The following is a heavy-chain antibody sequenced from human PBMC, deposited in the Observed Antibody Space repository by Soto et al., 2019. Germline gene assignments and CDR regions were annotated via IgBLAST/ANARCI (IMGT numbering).Heavy chain of an antibody. CDR2: ISAYNGNT. Sequence: QVQLVQSGAEVKKPGASVKVSCKASGDTFTSYGISWVRQAPGQGLEWMGWISAYNGNTNYAQKLQGRVTMTTDTSTSTAYMELRSLRSDDTAVYYCARAQLDFWSGYINWFDPWGQGTLVTVSS. CDR3: ARAQLDFWSGYINWFDP. CDR1: GDTFTSYG. D-gene: IGHD3-3*01. J-gene: IGHJ5*02. V-gene: IGHV1-18*01.